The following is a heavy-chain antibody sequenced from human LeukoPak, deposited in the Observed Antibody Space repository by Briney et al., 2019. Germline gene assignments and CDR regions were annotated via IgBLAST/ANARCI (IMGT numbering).Heavy chain of an antibody. CDR3: ARGKPDYAGMDV. CDR1: GRPISYGGDY. D-gene: IGHD3-16*01. J-gene: IGHJ6*02. V-gene: IGHV4-31*03. CDR2: IYYSGSS. Sequence: SSETLSLTCTVSGRPISYGGDYWSRIRPHPGKGLEWIGYIYYSGSSYYNPSLKSRVTISVDTSKNQFSLKLSSVTAADTAVYYCARGKPDYAGMDVWGQGTTVTVSS.